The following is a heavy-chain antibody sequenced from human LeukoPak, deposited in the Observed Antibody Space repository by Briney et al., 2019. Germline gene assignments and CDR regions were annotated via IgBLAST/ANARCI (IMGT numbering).Heavy chain of an antibody. V-gene: IGHV3-7*01. CDR1: GFTFSNSW. CDR2: IKQDGSGR. CDR3: ARDGGRYSYRSVGFDN. D-gene: IGHD5-18*01. Sequence: GGSLRLSCAASGFTFSNSWMSWVRQAPGKGLEWVGNIKQDGSGRYYVDSVTGRFSISRDNASNSMYLQMNSLRAEDTAVYYCARDGGRYSYRSVGFDNWGQGTLVTVSS. J-gene: IGHJ4*02.